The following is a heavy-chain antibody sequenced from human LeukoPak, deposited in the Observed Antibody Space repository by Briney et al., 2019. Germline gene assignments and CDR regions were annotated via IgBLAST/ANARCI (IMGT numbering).Heavy chain of an antibody. V-gene: IGHV4-4*07. D-gene: IGHD3-22*01. CDR2: IYTSGST. CDR1: GGSISSYY. CDR3: ARDYDSSGYYYDPWAFDI. Sequence: SETLSPTCTVSGGSISSYYWSWIRQPPGKGLEWIGRIYTSGSTNYNPSLKSRVTMSVDTSKNQFSLKLSSVTAADTAVYYCARDYDSSGYYYDPWAFDIWGQGTMVTVSS. J-gene: IGHJ3*02.